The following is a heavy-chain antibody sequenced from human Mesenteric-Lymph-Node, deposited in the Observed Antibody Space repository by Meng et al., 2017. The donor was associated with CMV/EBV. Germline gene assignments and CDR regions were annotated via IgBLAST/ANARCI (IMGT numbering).Heavy chain of an antibody. CDR2: MNPNSGNT. V-gene: IGHV1-8*02. J-gene: IGHJ4*02. Sequence: ASVKVSCKASGYTFTGYYMHWVRQATGQGLEWMGWMNPNSGNTGYAQKFQGRVTMTRNTSISTAYMELSSLRSEDTAVYYCARGPRYNWNGIDYWGQGTLVTVSS. CDR1: GYTFTGYY. CDR3: ARGPRYNWNGIDY. D-gene: IGHD1-20*01.